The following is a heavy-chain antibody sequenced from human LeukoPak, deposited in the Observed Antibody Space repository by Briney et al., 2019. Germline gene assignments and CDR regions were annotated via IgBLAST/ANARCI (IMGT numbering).Heavy chain of an antibody. J-gene: IGHJ5*02. Sequence: ASVKVSCKASGYTFTSYYMHWVRQAPGQGLEWMGIINPSGGSTSCAQKFQGRVTMTRDTSTSTVYMELSSLRSEDTAVYYCARDYFSYYYDSSGYYPDPWGQGTLVTVSS. CDR2: INPSGGST. D-gene: IGHD3-22*01. CDR3: ARDYFSYYYDSSGYYPDP. CDR1: GYTFTSYY. V-gene: IGHV1-46*01.